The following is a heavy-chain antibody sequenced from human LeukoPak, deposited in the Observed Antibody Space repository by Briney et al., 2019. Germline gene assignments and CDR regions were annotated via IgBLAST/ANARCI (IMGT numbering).Heavy chain of an antibody. V-gene: IGHV4-34*01. CDR1: GGSFSGYY. Sequence: PSETLSLTCAVYGGSFSGYYWSWIRQPPGKGLEWIGEINHSGSTNYNPSLKSRVTISVDTSKNQFSLKLSSVTAADTAVYYCASYTAGGGGLDYWGQGALVTVSS. D-gene: IGHD5-18*01. CDR3: ASYTAGGGGLDY. CDR2: INHSGST. J-gene: IGHJ4*02.